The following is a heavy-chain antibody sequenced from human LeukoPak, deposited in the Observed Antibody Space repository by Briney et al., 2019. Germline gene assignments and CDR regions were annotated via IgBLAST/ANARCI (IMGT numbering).Heavy chain of an antibody. Sequence: GGSLRLSCAASGFTFSSYAMHWVRQAPGKGLEWVAVISYDGSNKYYADSVKGRFTISRDNSKNTLYLQMNSLRAEDTAVYYCARVYLGTRGFIDHWGQGTLVTVSS. D-gene: IGHD3-10*01. V-gene: IGHV3-30*14. CDR1: GFTFSSYA. CDR2: ISYDGSNK. CDR3: ARVYLGTRGFIDH. J-gene: IGHJ4*02.